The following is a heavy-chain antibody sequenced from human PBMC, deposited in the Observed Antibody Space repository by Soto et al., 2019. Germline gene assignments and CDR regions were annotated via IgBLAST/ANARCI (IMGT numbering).Heavy chain of an antibody. J-gene: IGHJ4*02. CDR2: INAYNGNT. D-gene: IGHD6-19*01. V-gene: IGHV1-18*01. CDR3: ARDPVAGTYFDY. CDR1: GYTFTTYG. Sequence: QVQLVQSGAEVKKPGASVNVSCKASGYTFTTYGISWVRQAPGQGLEWMGWINAYNGNTNYAQKLQGRVTMTTDTATSTASMELRSLRSDDTAVYYCARDPVAGTYFDYWGQGTLVTVSS.